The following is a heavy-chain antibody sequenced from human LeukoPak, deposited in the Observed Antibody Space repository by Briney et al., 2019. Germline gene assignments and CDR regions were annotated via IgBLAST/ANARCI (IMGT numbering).Heavy chain of an antibody. CDR3: QSTDDAFDI. Sequence: ASVKVSCKASGYTYTSYGISWVRQAPGQGLEWMGWINPNSGGANYAQKFQGRVTMTRDTSISTAYMELSRLTSDDTAVYYCQSTDDAFDIWGQGTMVTVSS. CDR1: GYTYTSYG. D-gene: IGHD2-2*01. V-gene: IGHV1-2*02. J-gene: IGHJ3*02. CDR2: INPNSGGA.